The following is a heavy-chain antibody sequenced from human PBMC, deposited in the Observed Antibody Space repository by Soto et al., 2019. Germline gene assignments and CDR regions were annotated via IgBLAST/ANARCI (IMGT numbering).Heavy chain of an antibody. CDR2: IYYSGST. Sequence: SETLSLTCVVSGGSLSSYYWSWIRQPPGKGLEWIGYIYYSGSTNYNPSLKSRDNKSVDTSKNQFSLKLSSVTAADTSVYYCARELSYTAMVPAINFDYWGQGTLVTVS. CDR1: GGSLSSYY. CDR3: ARELSYTAMVPAINFDY. V-gene: IGHV4-59*01. D-gene: IGHD5-18*01. J-gene: IGHJ4*02.